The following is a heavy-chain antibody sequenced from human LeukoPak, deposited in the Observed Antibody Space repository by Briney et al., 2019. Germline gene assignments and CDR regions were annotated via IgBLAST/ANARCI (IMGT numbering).Heavy chain of an antibody. J-gene: IGHJ4*02. CDR1: GFTFSTHA. CDR2: ISYDGSIK. Sequence: GGSLRLSCADAGFTFSTHAMHWVRQAPGKGLEWVSVISYDGSIKYSADSVRGRFTISRDNSKNTMFLQMRGVRGDDTAIYYCASEKGGYSGFDLWDPLDYWGQGTLVTASS. D-gene: IGHD5-12*01. V-gene: IGHV3-30*04. CDR3: ASEKGGYSGFDLWDPLDY.